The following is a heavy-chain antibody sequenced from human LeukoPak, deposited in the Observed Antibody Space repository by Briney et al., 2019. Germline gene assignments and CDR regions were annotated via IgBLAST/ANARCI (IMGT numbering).Heavy chain of an antibody. CDR2: IHYSGST. Sequence: SETLSLTCTVSGSMYNYYWSWIRQPPGKGLEWIGYIHYSGSTNYNPPLESRVTMSLDTSKNQVSLKLNSVTAADTAVYYCARHISSGGTYAHFDYWGQGTLVTVSS. V-gene: IGHV4-59*08. D-gene: IGHD1-26*01. J-gene: IGHJ4*02. CDR3: ARHISSGGTYAHFDY. CDR1: GSMYNYY.